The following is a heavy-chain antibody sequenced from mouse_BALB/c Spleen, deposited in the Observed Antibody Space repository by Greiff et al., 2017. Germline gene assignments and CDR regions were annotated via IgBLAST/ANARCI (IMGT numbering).Heavy chain of an antibody. CDR2: IWGDGST. CDR3: ARDGSSYDYAMDY. CDR1: GFSLTGYG. J-gene: IGHJ4*01. Sequence: VKVEESGPGLVAPSQSLSITCTVSGFSLTGYGVNWVRQPPGKGLEWLGMIWGDGSTDYNSALKSRLSISKDNSKSQVFLKMNSLQTDDTARYYCARDGSSYDYAMDYWGQGTSVTVSS. D-gene: IGHD1-1*01. V-gene: IGHV2-6-7*01.